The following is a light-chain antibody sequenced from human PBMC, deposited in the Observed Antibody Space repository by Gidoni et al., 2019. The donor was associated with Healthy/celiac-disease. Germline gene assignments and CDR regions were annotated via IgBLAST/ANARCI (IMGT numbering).Light chain of an antibody. V-gene: IGKV2-28*01. CDR2: LGS. Sequence: IVMTQSPPSLSVTPGEPASITCRSSQSLLHSNGYNYLDWYLQKPGQAPQLLIYLGSNRASGVPDRFSGSGSGTDFTLKISRVEAEDVGVYYCMQALQTPRSFGQGTKLEIK. CDR3: MQALQTPRS. J-gene: IGKJ2*03. CDR1: QSLLHSNGYNY.